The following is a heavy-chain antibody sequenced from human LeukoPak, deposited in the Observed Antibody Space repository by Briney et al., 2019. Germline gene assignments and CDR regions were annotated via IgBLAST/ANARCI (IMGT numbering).Heavy chain of an antibody. V-gene: IGHV3-66*01. J-gene: IGHJ4*02. CDR3: ARVSTVTHVGDY. CDR2: IYSGGST. Sequence: GGSLRLSCAASEFSVGSNYMTWVRQAPGKGLEWVSLIYSGGSTYYADSVKGRFTISRDNSKNTLYLQMNSLRAEDTAVYYCARVSTVTHVGDYWGQGTLVTVSS. CDR1: EFSVGSNY. D-gene: IGHD4-17*01.